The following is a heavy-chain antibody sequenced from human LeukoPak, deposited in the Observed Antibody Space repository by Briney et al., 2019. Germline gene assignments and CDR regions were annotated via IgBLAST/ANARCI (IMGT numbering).Heavy chain of an antibody. CDR3: ATFYSNYANFDY. J-gene: IGHJ4*02. V-gene: IGHV1-2*02. D-gene: IGHD4-11*01. Sequence: VASVKVSCTASGYTFTGYYMHWVRQAPGQGLEWMGWINPNSGGTNYAQKFQGRVTMTRDTSISTAYMELSRLRSDDTAVYYCATFYSNYANFDYWGQGTLVTVSS. CDR1: GYTFTGYY. CDR2: INPNSGGT.